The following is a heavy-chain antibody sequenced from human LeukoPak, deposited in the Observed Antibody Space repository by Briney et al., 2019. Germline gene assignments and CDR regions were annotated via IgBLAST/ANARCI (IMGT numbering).Heavy chain of an antibody. J-gene: IGHJ4*02. Sequence: SETLSLTCTVSGGSISSYYWSWIRQPPGKGLEWIEYIYYSGSTNYNPSLKSRVTISVDTSKNQFSLKLSSVTAADTAVYYCARWSGTRSDYWGQGTLVTVSS. CDR1: GGSISSYY. CDR3: ARWSGTRSDY. D-gene: IGHD1-7*01. V-gene: IGHV4-59*01. CDR2: IYYSGST.